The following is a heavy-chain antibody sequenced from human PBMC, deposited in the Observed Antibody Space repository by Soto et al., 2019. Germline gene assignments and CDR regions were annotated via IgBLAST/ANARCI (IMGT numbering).Heavy chain of an antibody. CDR1: GGTFSDYA. J-gene: IGHJ6*02. D-gene: IGHD6-25*01. CDR2: IIPMFEPT. Sequence: QVQLVQSGAEVRKSGSSVKVSCKAAGGTFSDYALSWVRQTPGQGLEWMGGIIPMFEPTNYAQKFQGRVTITADDSATTAHMELSSLKSEDTAVYYCARGRGIGFSSAWNIYWSYNMDVWGQGTTVTVSS. V-gene: IGHV1-69*01. CDR3: ARGRGIGFSSAWNIYWSYNMDV.